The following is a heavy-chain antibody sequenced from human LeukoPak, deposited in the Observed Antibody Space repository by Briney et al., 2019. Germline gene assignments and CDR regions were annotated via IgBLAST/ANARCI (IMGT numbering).Heavy chain of an antibody. V-gene: IGHV4-34*01. CDR1: GGSFSGYY. CDR2: INHSGST. Sequence: PSVTLSLTCAVYGGSFSGYYWSWIRQPPGKGLEWIGEINHSGSTNYNPSLKSRVTISVDTSKNQFSLKLSSVTAADTAVYYCARVAAAAGKIGYWGQGTLVTVSS. D-gene: IGHD6-13*01. CDR3: ARVAAAAGKIGY. J-gene: IGHJ4*02.